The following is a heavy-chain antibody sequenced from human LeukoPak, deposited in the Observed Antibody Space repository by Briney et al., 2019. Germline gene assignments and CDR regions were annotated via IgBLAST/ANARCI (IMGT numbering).Heavy chain of an antibody. CDR1: GFTFSRYG. CDR2: ILLDGSKE. J-gene: IGHJ4*02. Sequence: GGSLRLSCVASGFTFSRYGMHWVRQAPGKGLEWVAVILLDGSKEFYTDSVKGRFTISRDNSKNMLYLQMTSLRAEDTAVYYCARGGIFNPYELWGQGTLVTVSS. V-gene: IGHV3-33*01. D-gene: IGHD3-22*01. CDR3: ARGGIFNPYEL.